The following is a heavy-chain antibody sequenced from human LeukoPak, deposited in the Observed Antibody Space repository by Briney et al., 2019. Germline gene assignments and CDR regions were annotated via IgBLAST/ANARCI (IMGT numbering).Heavy chain of an antibody. Sequence: PSETLSLTCTVSGGSISSYYWSWIRQPPGKGLEWIGYIYYSESTNYNPSLKSRVTISVDTSKNQFSLKLSSVTAADTAVFYCARSIMITFGGVIAPYYFGYWGQGTLVTVSS. V-gene: IGHV4-59*08. CDR2: IYYSEST. D-gene: IGHD3-16*02. CDR3: ARSIMITFGGVIAPYYFGY. J-gene: IGHJ4*02. CDR1: GGSISSYY.